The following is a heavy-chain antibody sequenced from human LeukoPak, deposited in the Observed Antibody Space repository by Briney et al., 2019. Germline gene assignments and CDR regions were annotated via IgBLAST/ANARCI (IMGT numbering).Heavy chain of an antibody. J-gene: IGHJ4*01. D-gene: IGHD5-12*01. Sequence: SVKVSCKASGGTFSSYAISWVRQAPGQGLEWMGGIIPIFGTANYAQKFQGRVTITADESTSTAYMELRSLRSEDTAVYYCARGRGYSGYDPWGFDYWGQGTLVTVSS. V-gene: IGHV1-69*01. CDR2: IIPIFGTA. CDR1: GGTFSSYA. CDR3: ARGRGYSGYDPWGFDY.